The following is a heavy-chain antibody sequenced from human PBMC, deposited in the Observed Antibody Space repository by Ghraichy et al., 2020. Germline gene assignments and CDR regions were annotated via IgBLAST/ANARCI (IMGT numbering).Heavy chain of an antibody. CDR3: ARQYFGY. Sequence: SETLSLTCAVYGGSFSGYYWSWIRQPPGKGLEWIGEINHSGSTNYNPSLKSRVTISVDTSKNQFSLKLSSVTAADTAVHYCARQYFGYWGQGTLVTVSS. CDR1: GGSFSGYY. J-gene: IGHJ4*02. CDR2: INHSGST. V-gene: IGHV4-34*01.